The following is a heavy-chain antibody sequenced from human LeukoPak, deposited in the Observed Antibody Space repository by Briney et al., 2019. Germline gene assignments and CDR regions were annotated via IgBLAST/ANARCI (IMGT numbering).Heavy chain of an antibody. V-gene: IGHV4-38-2*02. CDR3: ARVSSGPAATLSFDP. CDR2: IYHSGST. CDR1: GYSISSGYY. D-gene: IGHD2-2*01. J-gene: IGHJ5*02. Sequence: PSETLSLTCTVSGYSISSGYYWGWIRQPPGKGLEWIGSIYHSGSTYYNPSLKSRVTISVDTSKNQFSLKLSSVTAADTAVYYCARVSSGPAATLSFDPWGQGTLVTVSS.